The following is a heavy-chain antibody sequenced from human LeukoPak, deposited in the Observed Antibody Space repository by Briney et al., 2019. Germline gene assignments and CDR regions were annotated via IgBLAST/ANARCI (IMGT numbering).Heavy chain of an antibody. CDR1: GYTFTSYA. CDR3: ASGGRGYWSAKAFYYYYGMDV. V-gene: IGHV1-3*01. D-gene: IGHD2-15*01. CDR2: INAGNGNT. Sequence: ASVKVSCKASGYTFTSYAMHWVRQAPGQRLEWMGWINAGNGNTKYSQKFQGRVTITRDTSASTAYMELSSLRSEDTAVYYCASGGRGYWSAKAFYYYYGMDVWGQGTTVTVSS. J-gene: IGHJ6*02.